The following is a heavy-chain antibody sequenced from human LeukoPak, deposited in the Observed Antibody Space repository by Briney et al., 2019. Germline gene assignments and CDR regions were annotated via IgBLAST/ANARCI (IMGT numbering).Heavy chain of an antibody. CDR2: IKQDGSEK. CDR1: GFTFSSYW. D-gene: IGHD3-10*01. J-gene: IGHJ4*02. V-gene: IGHV3-7*01. Sequence: GGSLRLSCAASGFTFSSYWMSWVRQAPGKGLEWVSNIKQDGSEKYYVDSVKGRFTISRDNAKNSLYLQMNSLRAEDTAVYYCARDSWEYYYGSGSYRHFDYWGQGTLVTVSS. CDR3: ARDSWEYYYGSGSYRHFDY.